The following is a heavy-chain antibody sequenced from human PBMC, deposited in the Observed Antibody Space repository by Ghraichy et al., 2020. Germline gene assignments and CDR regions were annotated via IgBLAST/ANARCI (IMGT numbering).Heavy chain of an antibody. CDR3: ARDSYDSSGYSLDY. CDR1: GFTFSDDY. CDR2: ISGSGSTI. D-gene: IGHD3-22*01. V-gene: IGHV3-11*04. J-gene: IGHJ4*02. Sequence: GSLRLSCAASGFTFSDDYMNWIRQAPGKGLEWVSYISGSGSTIYYADSVKGRFTISRDNAKNSLYLQMNNLRAEDTALYYCARDSYDSSGYSLDYWGQGTLVTVSS.